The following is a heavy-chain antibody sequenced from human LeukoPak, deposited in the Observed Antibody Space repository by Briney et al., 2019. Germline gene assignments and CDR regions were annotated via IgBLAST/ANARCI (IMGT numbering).Heavy chain of an antibody. V-gene: IGHV1-24*01. Sequence: GASVKVSCKVSGYTLTELSMHWVRQAPGKGLEWMGGFDPEDGETIYAQKFQGRVTMTEDTSTDTAYMELSSLRSEDTAVYYCATDPGDYYYGSGRYSKFDYWGQGTLVTVSS. J-gene: IGHJ4*02. CDR3: ATDPGDYYYGSGRYSKFDY. CDR1: GYTLTELS. D-gene: IGHD3-10*01. CDR2: FDPEDGET.